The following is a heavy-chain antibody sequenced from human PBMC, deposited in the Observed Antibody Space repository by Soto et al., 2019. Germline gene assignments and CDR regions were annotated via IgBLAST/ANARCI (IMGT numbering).Heavy chain of an antibody. D-gene: IGHD3-3*01. V-gene: IGHV1-69*01. CDR1: GGTFTYYG. Sequence: QVQLVQSGAEVKRPGSSVKLSCKASGGTFTYYGISWVRQAPGQGLEWMGGIIPIIGPATYAQKFQGRLTITADQSTSTAYMELSSLGSEYTALSYCARDLGTTIARPPRWETYGWLDPWGQGTLVTVSS. J-gene: IGHJ5*02. CDR2: IIPIIGPA. CDR3: ARDLGTTIARPPRWETYGWLDP.